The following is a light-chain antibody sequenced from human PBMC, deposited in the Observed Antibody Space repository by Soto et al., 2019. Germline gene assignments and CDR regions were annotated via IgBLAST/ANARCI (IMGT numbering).Light chain of an antibody. CDR3: QQYGSSPWT. CDR2: GAS. CDR1: QSVSSSF. V-gene: IGKV3-20*01. Sequence: EIVLTQSPGTLSLSPGERATLSCRASQSVSSSFLAWYQQKLDQAPRLLIYGASSRATGIPDRFSGSGSGKDFTLTITRLEPEDFAVYYCQQYGSSPWTFGQGTKVEIK. J-gene: IGKJ1*01.